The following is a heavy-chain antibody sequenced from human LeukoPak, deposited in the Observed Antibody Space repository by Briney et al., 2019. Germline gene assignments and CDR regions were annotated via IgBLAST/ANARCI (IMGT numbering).Heavy chain of an antibody. CDR1: GGSISSYY. V-gene: IGHV4-4*07. J-gene: IGHJ2*01. D-gene: IGHD2-15*01. CDR2: IYTSGST. CDR3: ARGSHTQIYCSGGSCYSGWYFDL. Sequence: SETLSLTCTVSGGSISSYYWSWIRQPAGKGLEWIGRIYTSGSTNYNPSLKSRVTMSVDTSKNQFSLKLSSVTAADTAVYYRARGSHTQIYCSGGSCYSGWYFDLWGRGTLVTVSS.